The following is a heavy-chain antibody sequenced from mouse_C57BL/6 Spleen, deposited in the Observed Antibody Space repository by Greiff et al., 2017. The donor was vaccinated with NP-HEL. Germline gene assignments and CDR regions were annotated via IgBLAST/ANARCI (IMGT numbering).Heavy chain of an antibody. V-gene: IGHV1-69*01. CDR3: ARNPITTVGAMDY. CDR1: GYTFTSYW. CDR2: IDPSDSYT. Sequence: VQLQQPGAELVMPGASVKLSCKASGYTFTSYWMHWVKQRPGQGLEWIGEIDPSDSYTNYNQKFKGKSTLTVDKSSSTAYMQLSSLTSEDSAVYYCARNPITTVGAMDYWGQGTSVTVSS. D-gene: IGHD1-1*01. J-gene: IGHJ4*01.